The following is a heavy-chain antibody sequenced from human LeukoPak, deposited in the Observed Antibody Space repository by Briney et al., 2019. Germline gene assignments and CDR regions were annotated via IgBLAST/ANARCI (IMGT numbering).Heavy chain of an antibody. J-gene: IGHJ5*02. D-gene: IGHD6-13*01. Sequence: KSSETLSLTCAVYGGSFSGYYWSWIRQPPGKGLEWIGEINHSGSTNYNPSLKSRVTISVDTSKNQFSLKLSSVTAADTAVYYCARDLSWAQQLSSPWGQGTLVTVSS. CDR3: ARDLSWAQQLSSP. V-gene: IGHV4-34*01. CDR2: INHSGST. CDR1: GGSFSGYY.